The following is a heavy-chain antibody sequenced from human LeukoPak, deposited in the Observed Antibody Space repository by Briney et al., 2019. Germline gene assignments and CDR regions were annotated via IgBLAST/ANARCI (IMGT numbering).Heavy chain of an antibody. CDR3: ARAPVKRAAAGTGGAFDI. D-gene: IGHD6-13*01. CDR1: GGSISSGDYY. CDR2: IYYSGST. Sequence: SETLSLTCTVSGGSISSGDYYWSWIRQHPGKGLEWIGYIYYSGSTYYNPSLKSRVTISVDTSKNQFSLKLSSVTAADTAVYYCARAPVKRAAAGTGGAFDIWGQGTMVTVSS. J-gene: IGHJ3*02. V-gene: IGHV4-31*03.